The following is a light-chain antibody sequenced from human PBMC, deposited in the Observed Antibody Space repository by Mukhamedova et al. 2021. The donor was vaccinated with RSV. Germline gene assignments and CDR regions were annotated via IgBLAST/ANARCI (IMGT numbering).Light chain of an antibody. V-gene: IGLV3-19*01. CDR1: SLRSYY. J-gene: IGLJ2*01. CDR2: GKN. CDR3: NSRDSSGNHVV. Sequence: RITYQGDSLRSYYASWYQQKPGQAPVLVIYGKNNRPSGIPDRFSGSSSGNTASLTITGAQAEDEADYYCNSRDSSGNHVVFGGGT.